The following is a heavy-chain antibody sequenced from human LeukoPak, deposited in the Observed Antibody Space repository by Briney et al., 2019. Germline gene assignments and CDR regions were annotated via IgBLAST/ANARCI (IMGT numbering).Heavy chain of an antibody. CDR3: AGGLLPTSPDAFDI. CDR2: INPNSGGT. J-gene: IGHJ3*02. CDR1: GYTFTGYY. V-gene: IGHV1-2*02. Sequence: ASVKVSCKASGYTFTGYYMHWVRQAPGQGLEWMGWINPNSGGTNYAQKFQGRVTMTRDTSISTAYMELSRLRSDDTAVYYCAGGLLPTSPDAFDIWGQGTMVTVSS. D-gene: IGHD3-22*01.